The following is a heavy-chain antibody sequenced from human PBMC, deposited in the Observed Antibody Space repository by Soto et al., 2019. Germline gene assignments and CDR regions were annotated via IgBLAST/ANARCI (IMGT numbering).Heavy chain of an antibody. CDR2: ISSPGSDI. CDR1: GNTFSTFS. V-gene: IGHV3-48*01. Sequence: PGGSLRLSCTVSGNTFSTFSMNWVRQAPGKGLQWVTYISSPGSDIYYADSVKGRFTISRDNGKNSLFLQMNSLRPEDTAVYYCARDWGGSSGWHLRLASWGQGTPVTVSS. D-gene: IGHD6-19*01. CDR3: ARDWGGSSGWHLRLAS. J-gene: IGHJ4*02.